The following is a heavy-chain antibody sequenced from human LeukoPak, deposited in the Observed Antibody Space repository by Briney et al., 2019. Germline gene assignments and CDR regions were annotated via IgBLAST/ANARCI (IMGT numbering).Heavy chain of an antibody. Sequence: PSETLSLTCTVSGGSMSSSYWTWIRQPAGKGLEWIGRIYSSGSTTFNPSLKSRVAMSVDTSKNQFSLKLSSVTAADTAVYYCARDCGGWYYFDYWGQGTLVTVSS. CDR3: ARDCGGWYYFDY. V-gene: IGHV4-4*07. D-gene: IGHD6-19*01. CDR2: IYSSGST. J-gene: IGHJ4*02. CDR1: GGSMSSSY.